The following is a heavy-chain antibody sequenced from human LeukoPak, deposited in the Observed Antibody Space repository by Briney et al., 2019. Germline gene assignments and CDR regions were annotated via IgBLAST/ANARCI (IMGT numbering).Heavy chain of an antibody. CDR3: ARGGTSSSLAY. Sequence: GGSLRFSCAASGFTFSSYSINWVRQAPGKGLEWVSYISSSSTISYADSVKGRFTISGDNANNSLYLQMNSLRDEDTAVYYCARGGTSSSLAYWGQGTLVTVSS. CDR1: GFTFSSYS. J-gene: IGHJ4*02. D-gene: IGHD4-23*01. V-gene: IGHV3-48*02. CDR2: ISSSSTI.